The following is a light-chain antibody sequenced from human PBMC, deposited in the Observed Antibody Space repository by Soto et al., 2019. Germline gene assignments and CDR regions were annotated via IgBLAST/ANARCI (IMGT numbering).Light chain of an antibody. Sequence: SYELTQPPSVSLSPGQTARITCSGDALPKQFAHWYQQKAGQAPVILIYNDTERPSGIPGRFSGSSSGTTVTLTISGLQAEDEADYYCQSTDSSGSSVVFGGGTKLTVL. CDR2: NDT. V-gene: IGLV3-25*03. CDR1: ALPKQF. CDR3: QSTDSSGSSVV. J-gene: IGLJ2*01.